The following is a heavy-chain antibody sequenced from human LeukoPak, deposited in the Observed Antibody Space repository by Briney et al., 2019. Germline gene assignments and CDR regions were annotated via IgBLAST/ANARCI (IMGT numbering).Heavy chain of an antibody. CDR1: GYTLNMFG. J-gene: IGHJ1*01. D-gene: IGHD3-3*01. Sequence: ASVTVSYRASGYTLNMFGISGVRQAPGQGLEGVGWINTYSGKTKSTENFEGRDSITTDTTTSTVHMEVTSLRCGDRDVYLCEGDTPQRPTRFYFWGEGTLLSVSS. CDR3: EGDTPQRPTRFYF. CDR2: INTYSGKT. V-gene: IGHV1-18*01.